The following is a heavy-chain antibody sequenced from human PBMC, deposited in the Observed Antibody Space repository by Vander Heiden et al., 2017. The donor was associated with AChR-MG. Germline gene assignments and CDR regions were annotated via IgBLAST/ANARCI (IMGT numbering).Heavy chain of an antibody. Sequence: VQLLESGGGLVQPGGSLRLSCAASGFTFSSYAMSWVRQAPGKGLEWVSSISGSGGSTYYADSVKGRFTISRDNSKNTLYLQMNSLRAEDTAVYYCAKDPAYDSSGDYWGQGTLVTVSS. CDR2: ISGSGGST. CDR3: AKDPAYDSSGDY. J-gene: IGHJ4*02. V-gene: IGHV3-23*01. D-gene: IGHD3-22*01. CDR1: GFTFSSYA.